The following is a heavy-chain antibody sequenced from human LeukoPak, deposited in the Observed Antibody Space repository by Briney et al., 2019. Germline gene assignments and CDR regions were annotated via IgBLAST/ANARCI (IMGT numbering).Heavy chain of an antibody. J-gene: IGHJ5*01. CDR3: ARGRARDGSFPWLDL. CDR2: IFYSGST. V-gene: IGHV4-59*13. CDR1: GDSIGSYY. Sequence: PSETLSLTCSVSGDSIGSYYWTWLRQSGGKGLEWVGYIFYSGSTNYSPSLKSRVTISVDTSNNQFSLQLRSVTAADTAIYYCARGRARDGSFPWLDLWGQGTLVTVSS. D-gene: IGHD3-10*01.